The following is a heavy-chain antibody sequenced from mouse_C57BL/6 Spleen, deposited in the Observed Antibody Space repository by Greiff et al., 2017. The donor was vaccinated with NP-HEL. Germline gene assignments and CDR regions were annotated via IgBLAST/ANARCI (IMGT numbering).Heavy chain of an antibody. D-gene: IGHD1-1*01. CDR3: ARSTTVVALDY. J-gene: IGHJ2*01. CDR2: IWSGGST. Sequence: QVQLQQSGPGLVQPSQSLSITCTVSGFSLTSYGVHWVRQSPGKGLEWLGVIWSGGSTDYNAAFISRLSISKDNTKSQVFFKMNSLQADDTAKYYCARSTTVVALDYWGQGTTLTVSS. V-gene: IGHV2-2*01. CDR1: GFSLTSYG.